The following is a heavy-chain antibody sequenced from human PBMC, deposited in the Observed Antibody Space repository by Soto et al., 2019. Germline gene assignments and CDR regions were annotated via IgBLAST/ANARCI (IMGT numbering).Heavy chain of an antibody. CDR1: GGSISSSSYY. V-gene: IGHV4-39*01. D-gene: IGHD3-10*01. Sequence: SETLSLTCTVSGGSISSSSYYWGWIRQPPGKGLEWIGSIYYSGSTYYNPSLKSRVTISVDTSKNQFSLKLSSVTAADTAVCYCAKTYGSGSYYIGDAFDIWGQGTMVTVSS. J-gene: IGHJ3*02. CDR2: IYYSGST. CDR3: AKTYGSGSYYIGDAFDI.